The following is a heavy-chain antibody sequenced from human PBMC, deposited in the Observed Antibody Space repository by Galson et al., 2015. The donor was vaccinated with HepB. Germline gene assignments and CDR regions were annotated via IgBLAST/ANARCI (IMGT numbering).Heavy chain of an antibody. V-gene: IGHV4-34*09. J-gene: IGHJ4*02. CDR3: ARGQGTYRYFDWLLYYFDY. D-gene: IGHD3-9*01. CDR2: IYYSGST. Sequence: TLSLTCAVYGGSFSGYYWSWIRQPPGKGLEWIGYIYYSGSTYYNPSLKGRVTISVDTSKNQFSLKLSSVTAADTAVYYCARGQGTYRYFDWLLYYFDYWGQGTLVTVSS. CDR1: GGSFSGYY.